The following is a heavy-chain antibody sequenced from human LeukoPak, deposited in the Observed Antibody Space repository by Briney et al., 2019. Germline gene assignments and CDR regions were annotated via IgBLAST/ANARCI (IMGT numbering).Heavy chain of an antibody. CDR2: IRADNGDT. J-gene: IGHJ4*02. Sequence: GASVKVSCKTSGYTFTSHGISWVRQAPGQGLEWMGWIRADNGDTKYAQKFQDRLTVTTDTSTGAAYMELRSLSADDTAVYYCARVWPTVITDYWGQGPLVTVSS. D-gene: IGHD4-11*01. V-gene: IGHV1-18*01. CDR3: ARVWPTVITDY. CDR1: GYTFTSHG.